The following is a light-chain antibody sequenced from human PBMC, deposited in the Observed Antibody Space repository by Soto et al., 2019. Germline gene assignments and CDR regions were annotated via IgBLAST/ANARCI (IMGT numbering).Light chain of an antibody. Sequence: EIVLTQSPATLSLSPGERATLSCRASQSVSSYLAWYQQKPGQAPRLLIYDASNRATGIPARFSGSGSGTDLTLTISSLEPEDVAVSYCQQRSNWPLYTFGQGTELEIK. CDR1: QSVSSY. CDR2: DAS. J-gene: IGKJ2*01. CDR3: QQRSNWPLYT. V-gene: IGKV3-11*01.